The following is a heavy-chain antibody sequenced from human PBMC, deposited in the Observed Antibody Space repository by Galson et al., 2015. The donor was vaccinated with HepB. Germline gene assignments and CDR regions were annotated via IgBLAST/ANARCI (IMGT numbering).Heavy chain of an antibody. CDR1: GYTLTELS. Sequence: SVTVSCKVSGYTLTELSMHWVRQAPGKGLEWMGGFDPEDGETIYAQKFQGRVTMTEDTSTDTAYMELSSLRSEDTAVYYCATFVAFLYYDSSGTFDYWGQGTLVTVSS. CDR3: ATFVAFLYYDSSGTFDY. CDR2: FDPEDGET. D-gene: IGHD3-22*01. J-gene: IGHJ4*02. V-gene: IGHV1-24*01.